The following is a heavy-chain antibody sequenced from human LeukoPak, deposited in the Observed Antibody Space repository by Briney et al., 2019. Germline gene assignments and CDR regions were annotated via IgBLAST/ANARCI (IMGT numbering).Heavy chain of an antibody. CDR2: INGGNGNT. Sequence: ASVKVSCKASGYTFTSYSMHWVRQAPGQRPEWMGWINGGNGNTKYSQKFQGRVTITRDTSASTAYMGASSLRSEDTAVYYCARDLASSGYYLYFDYWGQGTLVTVSS. D-gene: IGHD3-22*01. CDR1: GYTFTSYS. CDR3: ARDLASSGYYLYFDY. V-gene: IGHV1-3*01. J-gene: IGHJ4*02.